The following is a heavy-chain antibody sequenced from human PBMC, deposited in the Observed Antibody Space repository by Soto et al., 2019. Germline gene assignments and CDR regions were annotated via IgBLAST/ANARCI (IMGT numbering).Heavy chain of an antibody. CDR3: ARGRDCGDFYFDY. Sequence: QVQVVQSGAEVKKPGASVKVSCRASGYTFTEFGINWVRQAPGQGLKWVGWISPYNGNTQYVEKLQGRVTMTTDTSTNTAYMELRSLRPDDTAVYYCARGRDCGDFYFDYWGQGTPVTVSS. CDR1: GYTFTEFG. V-gene: IGHV1-18*01. CDR2: ISPYNGNT. D-gene: IGHD4-17*01. J-gene: IGHJ4*02.